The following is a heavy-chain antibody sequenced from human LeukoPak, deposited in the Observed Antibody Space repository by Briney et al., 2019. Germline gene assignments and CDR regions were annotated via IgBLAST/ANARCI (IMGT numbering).Heavy chain of an antibody. D-gene: IGHD4-17*01. J-gene: IGHJ4*02. CDR1: GFTFGSHE. CDR3: ARDPLFDYGDHGPSDY. V-gene: IGHV3-48*03. CDR2: ISNSGSII. Sequence: GGSLRLSCATSGFTFGSHEMNWVRQAPGKELEWVSYISNSGSIIYYPDSVKGRFTISRDNAKKSLYLQMNSLRAEDTAVYYCARDPLFDYGDHGPSDYWGQGTLVTVSS.